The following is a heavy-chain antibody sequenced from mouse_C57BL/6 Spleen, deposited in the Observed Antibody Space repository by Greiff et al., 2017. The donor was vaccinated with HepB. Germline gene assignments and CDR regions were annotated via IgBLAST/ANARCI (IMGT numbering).Heavy chain of an antibody. D-gene: IGHD2-1*01. Sequence: QVQLQQPGAELVKPGASVKLSCKASGYTFTSYWMHWVKQRPGQGLEWIGMIHPNSGSTNYNEKFKSKATLTVDKSSSTAYMQLSSLTSEDSAVYYCARCFGNYKDYAMDYWGQGTSVTVSS. CDR3: ARCFGNYKDYAMDY. CDR1: GYTFTSYW. J-gene: IGHJ4*01. CDR2: IHPNSGST. V-gene: IGHV1-64*01.